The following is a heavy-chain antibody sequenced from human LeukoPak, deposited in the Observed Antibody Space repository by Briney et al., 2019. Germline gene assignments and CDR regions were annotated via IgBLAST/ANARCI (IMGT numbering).Heavy chain of an antibody. D-gene: IGHD2-21*02. CDR3: AKSAVVVTAICPLDY. V-gene: IGHV3-30*18. CDR1: GFTFSSYG. J-gene: IGHJ4*02. CDR2: ISYDGSNK. Sequence: GGSLRLSCAASGFTFSSYGMHWVRQAPGKGLEWVAVISYDGSNKYYADSVKGRFTISRDNSKNTLYLQMNSLRAEDTAVYYCAKSAVVVTAICPLDYWGQGTLVTVSS.